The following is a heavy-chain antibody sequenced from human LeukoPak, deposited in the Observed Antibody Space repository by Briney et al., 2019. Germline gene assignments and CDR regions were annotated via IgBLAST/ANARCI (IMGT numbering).Heavy chain of an antibody. Sequence: GGSLRLSCAASGFSFSTYAMSWVRQAPGQGLEWVSAISGSGKTYYPDSVKGRFTISRDNSKNTLFLPMNGLRAEDTAVYYCAKERDAKGYFDYWGQGTLVTVSS. J-gene: IGHJ4*02. CDR2: ISGSGKT. CDR1: GFSFSTYA. CDR3: AKERDAKGYFDY. V-gene: IGHV3-23*01.